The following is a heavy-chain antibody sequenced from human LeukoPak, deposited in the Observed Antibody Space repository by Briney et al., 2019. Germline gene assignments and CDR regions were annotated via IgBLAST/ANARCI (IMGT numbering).Heavy chain of an antibody. J-gene: IGHJ4*02. V-gene: IGHV3-7*01. Sequence: PGGSLRLSCAVSGFAFNRYWMSWVRQAPGKGLEWVANIKQDGSEKYYVDSVKGRFTISRDNAKNSLYLQMNSLRAEDTAVYYCARDPDYGDYWGQGTLVTVSS. CDR1: GFAFNRYW. CDR3: ARDPDYGDY. CDR2: IKQDGSEK.